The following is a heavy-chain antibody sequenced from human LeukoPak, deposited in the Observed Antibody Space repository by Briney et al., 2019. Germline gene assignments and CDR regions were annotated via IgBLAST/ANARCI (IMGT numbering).Heavy chain of an antibody. CDR2: IKQDGSEK. Sequence: GRSLRLSCAASGFTFSSYGMHWVRQAPGKGLEWVANIKQDGSEKYYVDSVKGRFTISRDNAKNSLYLQMNSLRAEDTAVYYCAREKYSSGWYESFDIWGQGTMVTV. D-gene: IGHD6-19*01. CDR3: AREKYSSGWYESFDI. V-gene: IGHV3-7*04. CDR1: GFTFSSYG. J-gene: IGHJ3*02.